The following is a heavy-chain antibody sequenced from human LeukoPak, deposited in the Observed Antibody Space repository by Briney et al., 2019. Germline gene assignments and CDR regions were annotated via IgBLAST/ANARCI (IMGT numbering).Heavy chain of an antibody. CDR2: ISSSSSYI. CDR1: GFTFSSYN. CDR3: ARDSSGWPKYYFDY. Sequence: KPGGSLRLSCAASGFTFSSYNMNWVRQAPGKGLEWVSSISSSSSYIYYADSVKGRFTISRDNAKNSLYLQMNSLRAEDTAVYYCARDSSGWPKYYFDYWGQGTLVTVSS. V-gene: IGHV3-21*01. J-gene: IGHJ4*02. D-gene: IGHD6-19*01.